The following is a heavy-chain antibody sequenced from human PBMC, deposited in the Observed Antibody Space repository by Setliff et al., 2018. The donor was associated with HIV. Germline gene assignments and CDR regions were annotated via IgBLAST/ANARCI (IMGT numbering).Heavy chain of an antibody. D-gene: IGHD2-15*01. CDR1: SGSFSGYY. Sequence: SETLSLTCAVYSGSFSGYYWVWIRQPPGKGLEWIGDVYYSGVTYYNASLKSRVTMSIDRSKNHFSLTMTSVTAADTAVYYCARRGRGAFPYYSIDYWGQGILVTVSS. J-gene: IGHJ4*02. V-gene: IGHV4-34*01. CDR2: VYYSGVT. CDR3: ARRGRGAFPYYSIDY.